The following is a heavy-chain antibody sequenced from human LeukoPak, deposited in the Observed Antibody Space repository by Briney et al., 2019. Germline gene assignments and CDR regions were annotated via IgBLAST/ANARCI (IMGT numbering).Heavy chain of an antibody. CDR3: ARDRGSSWQLNWFDP. CDR2: INSDGSST. Sequence: PGGSLRLSCAVSGLTFSSYWMHWVRQAPGKGLVWVSRINSDGSSTRYADSVKGRFTISRDNAKNTLYLQMNSLRAEDTAVYYCARDRGSSWQLNWFDPWGQGTLVTVSS. D-gene: IGHD6-13*01. CDR1: GLTFSSYW. V-gene: IGHV3-74*01. J-gene: IGHJ5*02.